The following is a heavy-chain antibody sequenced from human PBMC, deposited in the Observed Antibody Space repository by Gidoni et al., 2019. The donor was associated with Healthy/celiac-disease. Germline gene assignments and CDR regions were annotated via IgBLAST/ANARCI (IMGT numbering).Heavy chain of an antibody. CDR3: ARDDYDILTGSYFDY. J-gene: IGHJ4*02. Sequence: QVQLVQSGAAVKKPGASVKVSCKTSGYTCTSYGISWVRQAPGQGLEWMGWISAYNGNTNNAQKLQGRVTMTTDTSTSTAYMELRSLRSDDTAVYYCARDDYDILTGSYFDYWGQGTLVTVSS. V-gene: IGHV1-18*01. CDR2: ISAYNGNT. D-gene: IGHD3-9*01. CDR1: GYTCTSYG.